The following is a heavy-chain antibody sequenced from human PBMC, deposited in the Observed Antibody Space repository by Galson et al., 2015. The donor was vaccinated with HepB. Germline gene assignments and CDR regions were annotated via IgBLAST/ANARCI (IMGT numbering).Heavy chain of an antibody. D-gene: IGHD6-19*01. J-gene: IGHJ5*02. CDR3: AKNSSGWYGGGYFDP. V-gene: IGHV3-23*01. Sequence: SLRLSCAASGLTFSSYAVTWVRQAPGKGLEWIAAISRGGGVTYYGDSVKGRFIVSRDNNRNTLYLQMNSLRAEDTGIYYCAKNSSGWYGGGYFDPWGQGTLVTVSS. CDR2: ISRGGGVT. CDR1: GLTFSSYA.